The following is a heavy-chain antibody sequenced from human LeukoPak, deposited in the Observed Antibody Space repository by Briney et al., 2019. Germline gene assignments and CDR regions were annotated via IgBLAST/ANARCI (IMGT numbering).Heavy chain of an antibody. D-gene: IGHD2-15*01. CDR2: INTDGSFT. Sequence: GGSLRPSCATSGFTFSDYWMHWVRQAPGKGLVWVSRINTDGSFTNYADSVKGRFTISRDNAKNTLYLQVDSLRVEDTAVYYCTREGYYHTPDFWGQGTLVTVSS. CDR3: TREGYYHTPDF. J-gene: IGHJ4*02. CDR1: GFTFSDYW. V-gene: IGHV3-74*01.